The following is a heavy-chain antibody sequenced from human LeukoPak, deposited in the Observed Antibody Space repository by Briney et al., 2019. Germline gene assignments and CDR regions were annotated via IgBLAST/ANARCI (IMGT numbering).Heavy chain of an antibody. CDR1: GYTLTELS. J-gene: IGHJ3*02. CDR2: FDPEDGET. D-gene: IGHD2-21*02. CDR3: ASSPAVVVTASGAFDI. Sequence: ASVKVSCKVSGYTLTELSMHWVRQAPGKGLEWMGGFDPEDGETIYAQKFQGRVTMTEDTSTDTAYMELSSLRSGDTAVYYCASSPAVVVTASGAFDIWGQGTMVTVSS. V-gene: IGHV1-24*01.